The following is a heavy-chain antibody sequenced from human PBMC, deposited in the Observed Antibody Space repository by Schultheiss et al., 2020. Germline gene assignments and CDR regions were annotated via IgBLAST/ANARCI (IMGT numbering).Heavy chain of an antibody. J-gene: IGHJ6*02. V-gene: IGHV3-23*01. CDR3: AKDEVGATLPSYYYYGMDV. CDR1: GFTFSSYV. CDR2: ISGSGGST. D-gene: IGHD1-26*01. Sequence: GGSLRLSCAASGFTFSSYVMSWVRQAPGKGLEWVSAISGSGGSTYYADSVKGRFTISRDNSKNTLYLQMNSLRAEDTAVYYCAKDEVGATLPSYYYYGMDVWGQGTTVTVSS.